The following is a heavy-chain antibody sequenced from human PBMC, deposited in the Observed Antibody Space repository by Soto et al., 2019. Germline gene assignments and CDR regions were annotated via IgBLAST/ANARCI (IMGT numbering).Heavy chain of an antibody. CDR3: ARCDGSATYCFFFAY. V-gene: IGHV3-23*01. Sequence: PGGSLRLSCAASGFRFSNYGVSWVRQAPGKGLEWVSTIGVSADNTYYADSVKGRFTISRDNSKNTLYLQMNSLRAEDTAVYFCARCDGSATYCFFFAYWGQGTPVTVSS. J-gene: IGHJ4*02. CDR2: IGVSADNT. D-gene: IGHD3-10*01. CDR1: GFRFSNYG.